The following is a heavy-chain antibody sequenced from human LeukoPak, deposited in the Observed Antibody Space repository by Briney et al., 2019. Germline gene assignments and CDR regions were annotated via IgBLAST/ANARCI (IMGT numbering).Heavy chain of an antibody. V-gene: IGHV3-30-3*01. D-gene: IGHD1-26*01. CDR1: GFTFSSYA. J-gene: IGHJ4*02. CDR3: AKDSRETPDY. CDR2: ISYDGSNK. Sequence: GGSLRLSCAASGFTFSSYAMHWVRQAPGKGLEWVAVISYDGSNKYYADSVKGRFTISRDNSKNTLYLQMNSLRAEDTAVYYCAKDSRETPDYWGQGTLVTVSS.